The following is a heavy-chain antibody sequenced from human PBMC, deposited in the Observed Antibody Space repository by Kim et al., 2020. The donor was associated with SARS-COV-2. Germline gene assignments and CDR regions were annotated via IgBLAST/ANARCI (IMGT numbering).Heavy chain of an antibody. CDR2: SI. J-gene: IGHJ4*02. V-gene: IGHV3-9*01. Sequence: SIGYADSVKGRYTISRDNAKNSLNLQMNSLRAEYTALYDCAKEGRGYFDYWGQGTLVTVSS. CDR3: AKEGRGYFDY.